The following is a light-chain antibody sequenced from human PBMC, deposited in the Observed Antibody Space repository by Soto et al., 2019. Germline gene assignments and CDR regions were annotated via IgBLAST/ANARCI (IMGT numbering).Light chain of an antibody. CDR3: QQFNNWPQT. V-gene: IGKV3-15*01. Sequence: EIVMTQSPATLSESPGERATLSCRASQSVSSNLAWYQQKGGQAPRLLIHGASTRATGIPARFSGSGSGTEFTLTISSLQSEDFAVYFCQQFNNWPQTFGQGTKVDIK. CDR1: QSVSSN. J-gene: IGKJ1*01. CDR2: GAS.